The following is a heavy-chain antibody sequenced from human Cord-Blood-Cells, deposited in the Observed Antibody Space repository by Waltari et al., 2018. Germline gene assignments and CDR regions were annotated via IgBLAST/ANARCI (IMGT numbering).Heavy chain of an antibody. J-gene: IGHJ3*02. CDR1: GGSISISSYY. CDR3: ARPNYDSSGYYHAFDI. CDR2: IYYSGST. Sequence: QLQLQESGPGLVKPSATLSLTCTVSGGSISISSYYWGWHRQPPGKGLEWIGSIYYSGSTYYNPSLKSRVTISVDTSKNQFSLKLSSVTAADTAVYYCARPNYDSSGYYHAFDIWGQGTMVTVSS. D-gene: IGHD3-22*01. V-gene: IGHV4-39*01.